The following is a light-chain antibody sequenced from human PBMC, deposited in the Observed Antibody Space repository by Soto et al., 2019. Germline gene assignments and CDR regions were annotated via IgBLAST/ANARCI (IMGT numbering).Light chain of an antibody. CDR1: QSVRNN. CDR2: GAS. J-gene: IGKJ1*01. Sequence: EVVTTQSPATLSVSPGERATLSCRASQSVRNNLAWFQQKPGQAPRLLIYGASTRATAIPARFSGSGSGTEFTLTISSLQPEDFAVYYCLQFNNWPLWTFGQGTKVDIK. CDR3: LQFNNWPLWT. V-gene: IGKV3-15*01.